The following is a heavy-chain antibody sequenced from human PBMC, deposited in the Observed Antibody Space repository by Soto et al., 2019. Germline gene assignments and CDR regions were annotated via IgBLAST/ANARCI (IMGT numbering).Heavy chain of an antibody. CDR2: ISGSGGST. D-gene: IGHD6-19*01. Sequence: VQLVESGGGVVQPGRSLRLSCAASGFTFSSYGMHWVRQAPGKGLEWVSAISGSGGSTYYADSVKGRFTISRDNSKNTLYLQMNSLRAEDTAVYYCAKPYSSGWYRTGFDYWGQGTLVTVSS. CDR3: AKPYSSGWYRTGFDY. J-gene: IGHJ4*02. V-gene: IGHV3-23*04. CDR1: GFTFSSYG.